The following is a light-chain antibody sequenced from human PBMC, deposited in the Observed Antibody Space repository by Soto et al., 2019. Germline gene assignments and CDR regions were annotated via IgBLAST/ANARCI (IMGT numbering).Light chain of an antibody. CDR2: EGS. Sequence: QSVLTQPASVSGSPGQSITISCTGTSSDVGSYNLVSWYQQHPGKAPKLMIYEGSKRPSGVSNRFSGSKSGNTASLTISVLQAEDEADYYCCSYAGSIPYVFGTGTKVTVL. J-gene: IGLJ1*01. V-gene: IGLV2-23*01. CDR3: CSYAGSIPYV. CDR1: SSDVGSYNL.